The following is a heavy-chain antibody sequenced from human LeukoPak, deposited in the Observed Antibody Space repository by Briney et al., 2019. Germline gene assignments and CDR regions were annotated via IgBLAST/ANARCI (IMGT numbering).Heavy chain of an antibody. CDR2: IRYDGSNK. V-gene: IGHV3-30*02. Sequence: GGSLRLSCAASGFTFSSYGMHWVRQAPGKGLEWVAFIRYDGSNKYYADSVKGRFTISRDNSKNTLYLQMNSLRAEDTAVYYCAGSYGYYYYYMDVWGKGTTVTVSS. J-gene: IGHJ6*03. CDR3: AGSYGYYYYYMDV. D-gene: IGHD5-18*01. CDR1: GFTFSSYG.